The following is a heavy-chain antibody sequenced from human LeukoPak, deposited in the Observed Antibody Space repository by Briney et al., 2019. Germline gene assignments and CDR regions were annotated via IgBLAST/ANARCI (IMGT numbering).Heavy chain of an antibody. V-gene: IGHV4-59*01. CDR3: ARETTGYSSGRYEVADAFDI. Sequence: PSETLSLTCTVSGGSISSYYWSWIRQPPGKGLEWIGYIYYSGSTNYNPSLKSRVTISVDTSKNQFSLKLSSVTAADTAVYYCARETTGYSSGRYEVADAFDIWGQGTMVTVSS. CDR1: GGSISSYY. D-gene: IGHD6-13*01. CDR2: IYYSGST. J-gene: IGHJ3*02.